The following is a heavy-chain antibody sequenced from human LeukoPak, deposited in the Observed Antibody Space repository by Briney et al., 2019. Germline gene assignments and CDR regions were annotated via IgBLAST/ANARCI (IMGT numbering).Heavy chain of an antibody. CDR1: GYTFTGYY. J-gene: IGHJ4*02. CDR2: INPNSGGT. V-gene: IGHV1-2*02. CDR3: ARATSIAAAGFSFDY. Sequence: ASVKVSCKASGYTFTGYYMHGVRQAPGQGLEWMGWINPNSGGTNYAQKFQGRVTMTRDTSISTAYMELSRLRSDDTAVYYCARATSIAAAGFSFDYWGQGTLVTVSS. D-gene: IGHD6-13*01.